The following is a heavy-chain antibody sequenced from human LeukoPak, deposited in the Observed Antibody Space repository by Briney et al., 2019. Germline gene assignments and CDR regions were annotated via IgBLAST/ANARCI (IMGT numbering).Heavy chain of an antibody. CDR3: VKGVKVPDY. CDR1: GFRHSTFH. Sequence: PGGPLRLSCAPSGFRHSTFHMKWLRPAPGKGLEWVASISRGSGYIYYADSMKGRFTISRDNSKSTLYLQMNSLRAEDTAVYYCVKGVKVPDYWGQGTLVTVSS. V-gene: IGHV3-21*04. J-gene: IGHJ4*02. CDR2: ISRGSGYI. D-gene: IGHD1-1*01.